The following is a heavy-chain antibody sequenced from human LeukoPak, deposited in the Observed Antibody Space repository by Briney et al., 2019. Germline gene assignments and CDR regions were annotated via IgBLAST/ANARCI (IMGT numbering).Heavy chain of an antibody. V-gene: IGHV1-18*01. CDR1: GYTFTSYG. D-gene: IGHD3-10*01. CDR3: ARVGRVYYGSGSYSFDYCYYMDV. Sequence: GASVKVSCKASGYTFTSYGISWVQQAPGQGLEWMGWISAYNGNTNYAQKLQGRVTMTTDTSTSTAYMELRSLRSDDTAVYYCARVGRVYYGSGSYSFDYCYYMDVWGKGTTVTVSS. CDR2: ISAYNGNT. J-gene: IGHJ6*03.